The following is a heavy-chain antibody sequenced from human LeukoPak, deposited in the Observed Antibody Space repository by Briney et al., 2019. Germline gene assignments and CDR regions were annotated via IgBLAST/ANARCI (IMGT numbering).Heavy chain of an antibody. CDR3: ARPHELIPEGGYFDY. J-gene: IGHJ4*02. CDR1: GFTFSSYA. CDR2: ISYDRSNK. D-gene: IGHD1-1*01. Sequence: GGSLRLSCAASGFTFSSYAMHWVRQAPGKGLEWVAVISYDRSNKYYADSVKGRFTISRDNSKNTLYLQMNSLRAEDTAVYYCARPHELIPEGGYFDYWGQGTLVTVSS. V-gene: IGHV3-30-3*01.